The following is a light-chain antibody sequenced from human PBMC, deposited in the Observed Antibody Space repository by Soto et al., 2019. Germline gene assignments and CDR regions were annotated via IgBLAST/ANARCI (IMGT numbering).Light chain of an antibody. V-gene: IGKV4-1*01. CDR3: QQYYSDFFT. CDR1: QSLLYSSNNKTY. J-gene: IGKJ2*01. CDR2: WAS. Sequence: DIVMTQSPDSLTVSHGERATINCKSSQSLLYSSNNKTYLAWYQRRPGQSPKMLIFWASARESGVPDRFAGSGSETDFTLTISSLQAEDAAVYYCQQYYSDFFTFGQGTRLEIK.